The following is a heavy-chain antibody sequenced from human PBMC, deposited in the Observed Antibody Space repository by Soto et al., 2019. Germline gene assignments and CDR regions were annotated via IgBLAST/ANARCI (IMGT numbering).Heavy chain of an antibody. V-gene: IGHV3-30-3*01. CDR3: AREALSALYNWFDP. CDR1: GFTFSSYA. CDR2: ISYDGSNK. Sequence: GGSLRLSCAASGFTFSSYAMHWVRQAPGKGLEWVAVISYDGSNKYYADSVKGRFTISRDNSKNTLYLQMNSLRAEDTAVYYCAREALSALYNWFDPWGQGTLVTVSS. D-gene: IGHD3-10*01. J-gene: IGHJ5*02.